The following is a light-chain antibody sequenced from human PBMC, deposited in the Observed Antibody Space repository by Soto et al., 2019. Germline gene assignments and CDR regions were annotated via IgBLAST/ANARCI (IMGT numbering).Light chain of an antibody. J-gene: IGKJ4*01. Sequence: EFVLTQSPGTLSLSTWERATLSCRASQSVTSGYLAWYQFKPGQAPRLLIYGASCRATGIPDRFSGSGSGTDFTLTISRLEPEDCALYYCQQYGRSPLTFGGGTKVEIK. CDR1: QSVTSGY. CDR2: GAS. CDR3: QQYGRSPLT. V-gene: IGKV3-20*01.